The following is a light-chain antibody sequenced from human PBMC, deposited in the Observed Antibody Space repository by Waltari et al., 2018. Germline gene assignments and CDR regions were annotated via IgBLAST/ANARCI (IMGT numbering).Light chain of an antibody. CDR1: QRVTGY. Sequence: DIQMTQSPSSLSASVGDRVTISCRASQRVTGYLNWYQQKPGKAPKFLIYEASRLHSGVPSRFSGIQSGTDFTLTISCLQPEDFATYYCQQSDTNPIAFGQGTRLEIK. CDR3: QQSDTNPIA. J-gene: IGKJ5*01. CDR2: EAS. V-gene: IGKV1-39*01.